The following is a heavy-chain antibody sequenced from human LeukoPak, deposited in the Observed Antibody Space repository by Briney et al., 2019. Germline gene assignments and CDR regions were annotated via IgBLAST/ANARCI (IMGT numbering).Heavy chain of an antibody. CDR2: IIPIFGTA. Sequence: ASVKVSCKASGGTFSSYAISWVRQAPGQGLEWMGGIIPIFGTANYARKFQGRVTITTDESTSTAYMELSSLRSEDTAVYYCARDFNVAGISFGWFDPWGQGTLVTVSS. J-gene: IGHJ5*02. D-gene: IGHD6-19*01. V-gene: IGHV1-69*05. CDR3: ARDFNVAGISFGWFDP. CDR1: GGTFSSYA.